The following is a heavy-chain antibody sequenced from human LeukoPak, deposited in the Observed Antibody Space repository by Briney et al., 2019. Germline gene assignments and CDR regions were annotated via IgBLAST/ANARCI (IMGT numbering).Heavy chain of an antibody. CDR1: GFTFSSYS. CDR2: ISSTSNTI. Sequence: PGGSLRLSCAASGFTFSSYSMSWVRQAPGWGLEWVSYISSTSNTIYYADSVKGRFTISRDNAKNSLYLQMNSLRDEDTAVYYCARDFWGGSGYYPTVYWGQGTLVTVSS. D-gene: IGHD3-22*01. CDR3: ARDFWGGSGYYPTVY. J-gene: IGHJ4*02. V-gene: IGHV3-48*02.